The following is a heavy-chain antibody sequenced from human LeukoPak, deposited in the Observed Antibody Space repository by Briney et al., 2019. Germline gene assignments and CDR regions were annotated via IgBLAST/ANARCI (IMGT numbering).Heavy chain of an antibody. D-gene: IGHD1-26*01. CDR3: AKGGKWDVTPFDY. CDR1: GFMFNKYG. V-gene: IGHV3-23*01. J-gene: IGHJ4*02. CDR2: ISGGGST. Sequence: GGSLRLSCVASGFMFNKYGMSWVRQAPGKGLEWVSTISGGGSTYYADSVKGRFTISRDNSKNTLYLQVNSLRAEDTAVYYCAKGGKWDVTPFDYWGQGTLVTVSS.